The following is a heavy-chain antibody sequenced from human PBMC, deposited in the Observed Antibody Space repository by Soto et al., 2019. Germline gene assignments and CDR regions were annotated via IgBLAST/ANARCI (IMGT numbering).Heavy chain of an antibody. Sequence: AASVKVSCKTLGDTFSTYPITWVRQAPGQGLEWMGRTIPILAITDYAQKFQGRVTITADRSTTTAYMELSSLNFEDTAVYYCARGGDGSGSESVFDIWG. CDR2: TIPILAIT. CDR3: ARGGDGSGSESVFDI. CDR1: GDTFSTYP. J-gene: IGHJ3*02. D-gene: IGHD3-10*01. V-gene: IGHV1-69*04.